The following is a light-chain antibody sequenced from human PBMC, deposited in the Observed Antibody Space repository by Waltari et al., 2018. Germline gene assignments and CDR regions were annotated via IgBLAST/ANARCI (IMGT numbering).Light chain of an antibody. J-gene: IGLJ1*01. CDR2: SNK. V-gene: IGLV1-44*01. CDR1: SATIGSNT. Sequence: QSVLTQPPSASGTPGQRVTLSCSGSSATIGSNTVNWYQQLPGTAPKLLIYSNKQRPSGVPDRFSGSKSGTSASLAISGLQSEDEADYYCAAWDDSLNGYVFGTGTKVTVL. CDR3: AAWDDSLNGYV.